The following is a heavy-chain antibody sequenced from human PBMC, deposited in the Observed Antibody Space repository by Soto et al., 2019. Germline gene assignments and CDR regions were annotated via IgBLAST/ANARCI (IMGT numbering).Heavy chain of an antibody. J-gene: IGHJ5*02. Sequence: QITLKESGPTLVKPTQTLTLTCTFSGFSLSTSGVGVGWIRQTPGKALEWLALIYWDDDKRYSPSLKSRLTITKDTSKNQVVRTMTNMDPVDTATYYCAHIRFGEPLNWFDPWGQGTLVTVSS. CDR3: AHIRFGEPLNWFDP. CDR1: GFSLSTSGVG. V-gene: IGHV2-5*02. CDR2: IYWDDDK. D-gene: IGHD3-10*01.